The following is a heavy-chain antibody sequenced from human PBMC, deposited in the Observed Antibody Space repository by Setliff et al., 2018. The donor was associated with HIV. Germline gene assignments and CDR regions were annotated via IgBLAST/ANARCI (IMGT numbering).Heavy chain of an antibody. J-gene: IGHJ6*03. D-gene: IGHD2-2*01. CDR2: IYYSGST. CDR1: GGSISSYY. CDR3: ARADIVVVPAAISSIFYYYYYMDV. Sequence: SETLSLTCTVSGGSISSYYWSWIRQPPGKGLEWIGYIYYSGSTNYNPSLKSRVTISVDTSKNQFSLKLSSGTAADTAVYYCARADIVVVPAAISSIFYYYYYMDVWGKGTTVTVSS. V-gene: IGHV4-59*01.